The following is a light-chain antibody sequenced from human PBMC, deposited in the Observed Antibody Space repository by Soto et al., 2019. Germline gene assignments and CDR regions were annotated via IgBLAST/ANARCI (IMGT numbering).Light chain of an antibody. J-gene: IGKJ1*01. CDR1: QSISSW. Sequence: DIQMTQSPSTLSASVGDRAIITCRASQSISSWLAWFQQKPGKAPKLLIYKASSLQSGVPSRFSGSGSGTEFTLTISSLQADDFATYFCQQYNIYPWTFGQGTKVDIK. CDR2: KAS. CDR3: QQYNIYPWT. V-gene: IGKV1-5*03.